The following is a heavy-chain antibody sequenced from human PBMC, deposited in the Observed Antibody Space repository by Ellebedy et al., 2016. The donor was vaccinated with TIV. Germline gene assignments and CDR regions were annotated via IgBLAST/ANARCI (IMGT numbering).Heavy chain of an antibody. J-gene: IGHJ4*02. Sequence: GESLKISCAASGFTFSDYNMNWVRQAPGKGLEWISHISGSTRITYYADSVKGRFTISRDYARNSVFLQMNNLRPDDTALYYCAIDACLYTGSWFFEIWGQGTPVTVSS. CDR1: GFTFSDYN. V-gene: IGHV3-48*04. CDR2: ISGSTRIT. D-gene: IGHD1-1*01. CDR3: AIDACLYTGSWFFEI.